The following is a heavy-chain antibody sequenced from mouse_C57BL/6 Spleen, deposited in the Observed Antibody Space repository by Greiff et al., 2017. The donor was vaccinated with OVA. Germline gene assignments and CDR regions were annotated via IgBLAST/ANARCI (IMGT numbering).Heavy chain of an antibody. CDR1: GYTFTSYW. Sequence: QVQLQQPGAELVKPGASVKMSCKASGYTFTSYWITWVKQRPGQGLEWIGDIYPGSGSTNYNDKFKSKATLTVDTSSSTAYMQLSSLTSEDSAVYYCARKKDGYYVRDYWGQGTSVTVSS. CDR2: IYPGSGST. V-gene: IGHV1-55*01. D-gene: IGHD2-3*01. J-gene: IGHJ4*01. CDR3: ARKKDGYYVRDY.